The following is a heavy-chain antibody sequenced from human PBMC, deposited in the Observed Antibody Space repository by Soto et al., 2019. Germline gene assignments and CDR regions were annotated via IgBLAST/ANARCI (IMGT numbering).Heavy chain of an antibody. V-gene: IGHV3-30-3*01. D-gene: IGHD6-6*01. CDR2: ISYDGSNK. Sequence: ESGGGVVQPGRSLRLSCAASGFTFSSYAMHWVRQAPGKGLEWVAVISYDGSNKYYADSVKGRFTISRDNSKNTLYLQMNSLRAEDTAVYYCARDSSSSFDYWGQGTLVTVSS. CDR1: GFTFSSYA. CDR3: ARDSSSSFDY. J-gene: IGHJ4*02.